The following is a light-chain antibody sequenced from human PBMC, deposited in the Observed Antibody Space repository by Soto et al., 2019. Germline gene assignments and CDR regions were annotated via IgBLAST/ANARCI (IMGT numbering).Light chain of an antibody. CDR1: SSDVGSYNL. CDR2: EVT. J-gene: IGLJ1*01. CDR3: SSYAGSSTFV. Sequence: QSALTQPASVSGSPGQSITISCTGSSSDVGSYNLVSWFQQHPGKAPKLMISEVTKRPSGVSNRFSASKSGNTASLTISGLQAEDEADYYCSSYAGSSTFVFGTGTKVTVL. V-gene: IGLV2-23*02.